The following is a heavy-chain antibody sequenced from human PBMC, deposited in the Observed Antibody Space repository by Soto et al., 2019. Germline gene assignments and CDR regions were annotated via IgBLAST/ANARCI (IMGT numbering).Heavy chain of an antibody. J-gene: IGHJ5*02. CDR2: INHSGST. V-gene: IGHV4-34*01. CDR1: GGSINSYY. D-gene: IGHD6-19*01. CDR3: ARTSGIAVAGTRNWFDP. Sequence: SETLSLTCTVSGGSINSYYWSWIRQPPGKGLEWIGEINHSGSTNYNPSLKSRVTISVDTSKNQFSLKLSSVTAADTAVYYCARTSGIAVAGTRNWFDPWGQGTLVTVSS.